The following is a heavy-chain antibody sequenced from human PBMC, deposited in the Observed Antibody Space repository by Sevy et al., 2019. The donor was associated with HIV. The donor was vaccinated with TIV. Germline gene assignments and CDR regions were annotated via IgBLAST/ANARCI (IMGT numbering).Heavy chain of an antibody. Sequence: GGSLRLSCAASGFTFSSYSMNWVRQAPGKGLEWVSYISSSSSTIYYAGSVKGRFTISRDNAKNSLYLQMNSLRDEDTAVYYCARDGSGRWLQLSYGMDVWGQGTTVTVSS. D-gene: IGHD5-12*01. CDR2: ISSSSSTI. CDR3: ARDGSGRWLQLSYGMDV. V-gene: IGHV3-48*02. CDR1: GFTFSSYS. J-gene: IGHJ6*02.